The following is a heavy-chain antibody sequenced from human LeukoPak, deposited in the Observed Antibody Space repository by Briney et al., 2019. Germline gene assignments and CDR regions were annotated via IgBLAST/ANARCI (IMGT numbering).Heavy chain of an antibody. J-gene: IGHJ4*02. CDR2: MNPNSGNT. CDR1: GYTFTSYD. D-gene: IGHD5-18*01. Sequence: ASVKVSCKASGYTFTSYDINWVRQATGQGLEWMGWMNPNSGNTGYAQKFQGRVTMTRDTSTSTVYMELSSLRSEDTAVYYCARDRGYSYGYGIFDYWGQGTLVTVSS. V-gene: IGHV1-8*01. CDR3: ARDRGYSYGYGIFDY.